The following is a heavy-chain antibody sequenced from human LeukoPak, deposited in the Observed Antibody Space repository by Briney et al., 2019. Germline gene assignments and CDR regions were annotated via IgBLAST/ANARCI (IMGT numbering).Heavy chain of an antibody. CDR3: ARSEVVTGAFDI. CDR1: GYTFTSYY. J-gene: IGHJ3*02. CDR2: INPSGGST. Sequence: HWASVKVSCKASGYTFTSYYMHWVRQAPGQGLEWMGIINPSGGSTSYAQKFQGRVTMTRDTSTSTVYMELSSLRSEDTAMYYCARSEVVTGAFDIWGQGTMVTVSS. D-gene: IGHD4-23*01. V-gene: IGHV1-46*01.